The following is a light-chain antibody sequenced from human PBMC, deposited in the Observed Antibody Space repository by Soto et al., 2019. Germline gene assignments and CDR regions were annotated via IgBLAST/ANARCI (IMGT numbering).Light chain of an antibody. Sequence: QSALTQPASVSGSPGQSITISCTGTSSDVGCYNLVSWYQQHPGKAPKLMIYEGSKRPSGVSNRFSGSKSGNTASLTISGLQAEDEADYYCCSYAGSSLYVFGTGTKLTVL. CDR3: CSYAGSSLYV. J-gene: IGLJ1*01. V-gene: IGLV2-23*01. CDR2: EGS. CDR1: SSDVGCYNL.